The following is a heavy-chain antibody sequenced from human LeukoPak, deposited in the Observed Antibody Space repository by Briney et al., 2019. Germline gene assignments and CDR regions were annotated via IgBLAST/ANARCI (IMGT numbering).Heavy chain of an antibody. CDR1: GFTFDDYA. D-gene: IGHD5-18*01. CDR3: AKIHVDTSMAVDY. J-gene: IGHJ4*02. V-gene: IGHV3-43*02. CDR2: ISGDGGIT. Sequence: EGSLRLSCAASGFTFDDYAMHWVRQAPGKGLKWVSLISGDGGITLYADSVKGRFTISRDNSKNSLYLQMNSLRTEDTALYYCAKIHVDTSMAVDYWGQGTLVTVSS.